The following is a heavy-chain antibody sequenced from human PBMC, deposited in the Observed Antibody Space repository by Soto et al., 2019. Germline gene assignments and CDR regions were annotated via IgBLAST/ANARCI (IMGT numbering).Heavy chain of an antibody. CDR1: GCNFSDHY. Sequence: GGSLRLSCAASGCNFSDHYMNWIRQAPGKGLEWVSYISGSGRYTNFADSVKGRFTISRDNAKNSLYLQMNSLRAEDTAVYYCARHTSGWHYYDYWGQGTPVTVSS. V-gene: IGHV3-11*06. CDR2: ISGSGRYT. D-gene: IGHD6-19*01. CDR3: ARHTSGWHYYDY. J-gene: IGHJ4*02.